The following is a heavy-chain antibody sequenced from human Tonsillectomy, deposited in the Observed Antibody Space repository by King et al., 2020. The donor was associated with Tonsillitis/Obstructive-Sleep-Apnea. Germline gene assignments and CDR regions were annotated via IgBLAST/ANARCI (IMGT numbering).Heavy chain of an antibody. J-gene: IGHJ4*02. D-gene: IGHD3-9*01. V-gene: IGHV3-21*01. CDR3: AREPPNYDILTGYYPNCFDY. CDR1: GFTFSSYS. CDR2: ISSSSSYI. Sequence: VQLVESGGGLVKPGGSLRLSCAASGFTFSSYSMNWVRQAPGKGLEWVSSISSSSSYIYSAYSVKGRFTISRDNAKNSLYLQMNSLRAEDTAVYYCAREPPNYDILTGYYPNCFDYWGQGTLVTVSS.